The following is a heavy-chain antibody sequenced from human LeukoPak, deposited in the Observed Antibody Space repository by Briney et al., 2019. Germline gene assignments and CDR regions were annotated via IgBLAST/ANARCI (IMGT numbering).Heavy chain of an antibody. Sequence: SVKVSCKASGGTFSSYAISWVRQAPGQGLEWMGGIIPIFGTANYAQKFQGRVTITADESTSTAYMELSSLRSEDTAVYYCAGEGTYYDGSGYWSYWGQGTLVTVSS. V-gene: IGHV1-69*13. CDR2: IIPIFGTA. D-gene: IGHD3-22*01. CDR3: AGEGTYYDGSGYWSY. CDR1: GGTFSSYA. J-gene: IGHJ4*02.